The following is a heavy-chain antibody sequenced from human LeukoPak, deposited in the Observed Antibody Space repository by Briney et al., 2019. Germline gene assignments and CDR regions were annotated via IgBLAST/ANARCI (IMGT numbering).Heavy chain of an antibody. CDR3: AREASACSGGSCYPARYYYYYYYMDV. J-gene: IGHJ6*03. Sequence: SETLSLTCAVYGGSFSGYYWSCIRQPPGKGLEWIGEVYHTGSTNYSPSLKSRVTISVDTSKNQFSLKLSSVTAADTAVYYCAREASACSGGSCYPARYYYYYYYMDVWGKGTTVTVSS. CDR1: GGSFSGYY. V-gene: IGHV4-34*01. CDR2: VYHTGST. D-gene: IGHD2-15*01.